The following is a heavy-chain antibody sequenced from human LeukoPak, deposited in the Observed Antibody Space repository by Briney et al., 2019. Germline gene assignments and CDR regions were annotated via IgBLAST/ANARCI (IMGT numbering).Heavy chain of an antibody. CDR2: ISAYNGNT. CDR1: GYTFTSYG. D-gene: IGHD3-22*01. CDR3: ARTNVYYYDSSDYYPYFDY. J-gene: IGHJ4*02. V-gene: IGHV1-18*01. Sequence: ASVKVSFKASGYTFTSYGISWVRQAPGQGLEWMGWISAYNGNTNYAQKLQGRVTITTDTSTSTAYMELRSLRSDDTAVYYCARTNVYYYDSSDYYPYFDYWGQGTLVTVSS.